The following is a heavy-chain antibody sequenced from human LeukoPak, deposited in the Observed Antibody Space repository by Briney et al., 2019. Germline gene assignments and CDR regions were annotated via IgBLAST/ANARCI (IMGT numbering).Heavy chain of an antibody. D-gene: IGHD3-10*01. CDR3: ARDGSGSYYTNNWFDP. J-gene: IGHJ5*02. CDR1: GGSISSSSYY. Sequence: SETLSLTCTVSGGSISSSSYYWGWIRQPPGKGLEWIGSIYYSGSTYYNPYLKSRVTISVDTSKNQFSLKLSSVTAADTAVYYCARDGSGSYYTNNWFDPWGQGTLVTVSS. CDR2: IYYSGST. V-gene: IGHV4-39*07.